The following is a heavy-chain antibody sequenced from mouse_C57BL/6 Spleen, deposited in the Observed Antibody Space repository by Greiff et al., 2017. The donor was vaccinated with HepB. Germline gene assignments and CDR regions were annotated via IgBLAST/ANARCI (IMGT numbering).Heavy chain of an antibody. D-gene: IGHD1-1*01. CDR2: IDPSDSET. J-gene: IGHJ2*01. CDR3: ARGGTTVVGWTPFDY. CDR1: GYTFTSYW. V-gene: IGHV1-52*01. Sequence: VQLQQPGAELVRPGSSVKLSCKASGYTFTSYWMHWVKQRPIQGLEWIGNIDPSDSETHYNQKFKDKATLTVDKSSSTAYMQLSSLTSEDSAVYYCARGGTTVVGWTPFDYWGQGTTLTVSS.